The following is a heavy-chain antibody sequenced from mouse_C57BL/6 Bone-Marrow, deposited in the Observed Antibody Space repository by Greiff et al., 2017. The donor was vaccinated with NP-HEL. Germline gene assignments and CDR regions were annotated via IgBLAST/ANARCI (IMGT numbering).Heavy chain of an antibody. CDR2: IWTGGGT. CDR3: ARDCGSSYWYFDV. Sequence: QVQLQQSGPGLVAPSQSLSITCTVSGFSLTSYAISWVRQPPGKGLEWLGVIWTGGGTNYNSAPKSRLSISKDNSKSQVFLKMNSLQTDDTARYYCARDCGSSYWYFDVWGTGTTVTVSS. V-gene: IGHV2-9-1*01. D-gene: IGHD1-1*01. J-gene: IGHJ1*03. CDR1: GFSLTSYA.